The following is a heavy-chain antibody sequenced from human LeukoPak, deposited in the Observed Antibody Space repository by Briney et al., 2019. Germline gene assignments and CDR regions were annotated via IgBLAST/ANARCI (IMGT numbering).Heavy chain of an antibody. J-gene: IGHJ4*02. Sequence: GSLRLSCAASGFSFSQYYMTWIRQAPGKGLEWVSHISSSSTYTNYADSVKGRFTIFRDNAKNSLHLQMNSLRVEDTAVYYCARDGDGDYPIDYWGQGTLVTVSS. CDR1: GFSFSQYY. D-gene: IGHD4-17*01. V-gene: IGHV3-11*06. CDR2: ISSSSTYT. CDR3: ARDGDGDYPIDY.